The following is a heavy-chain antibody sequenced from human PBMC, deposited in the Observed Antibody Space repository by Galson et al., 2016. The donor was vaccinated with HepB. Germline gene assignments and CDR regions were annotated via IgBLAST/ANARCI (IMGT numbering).Heavy chain of an antibody. CDR1: GVSGTY. Sequence: SLRLSCAASGVSGTYMRWVRQAPGKGLEWLSVIFPGGGAYYADSVRGRFTTSRDDSWDTVYLQMRGLRPEDTAVYYCARGHYGACLGQGKLVTVSS. V-gene: IGHV3-53*01. CDR2: IFPGGGA. J-gene: IGHJ4*02. CDR3: ARGHYGAC.